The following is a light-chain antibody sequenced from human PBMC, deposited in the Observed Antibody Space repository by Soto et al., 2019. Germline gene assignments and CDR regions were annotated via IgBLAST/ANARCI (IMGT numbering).Light chain of an antibody. CDR2: KAS. J-gene: IGKJ5*01. CDR1: QSISSW. V-gene: IGKV1-5*03. CDR3: QQYGSSSIT. Sequence: IPMTQSPSTVSASVGDRVTITCRASQSISSWLAWYQQKPGKAPKLLIYKASSLESGVPSRFSGSGSGTEFTLTISSLQPEDFAVYYCQQYGSSSITFAQGTRLEIK.